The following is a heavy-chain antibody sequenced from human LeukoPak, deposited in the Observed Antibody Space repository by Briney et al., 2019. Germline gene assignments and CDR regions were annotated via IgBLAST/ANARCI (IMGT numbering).Heavy chain of an antibody. CDR3: AESSGYDKTFDY. D-gene: IGHD5-12*01. V-gene: IGHV1-69*05. CDR1: GGTFSSYA. J-gene: IGHJ4*02. Sequence: PVKVSCKASGGTFSSYAISWVRQAPGQGLEWMGGIIPIFGTANYAQEFQGRVTITTDESTSTAYMELSSLRSEDTAVYYCAESSGYDKTFDYWGQGTLVTVSS. CDR2: IIPIFGTA.